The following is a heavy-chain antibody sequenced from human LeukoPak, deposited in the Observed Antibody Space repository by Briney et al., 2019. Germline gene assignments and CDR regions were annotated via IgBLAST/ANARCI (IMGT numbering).Heavy chain of an antibody. D-gene: IGHD6-19*01. CDR3: ARGPQWRGDYYYMDV. CDR1: GYTFINYG. V-gene: IGHV1-8*02. CDR2: MNPNSGNK. Sequence: ASVKVSCKSSGYTFINYGISWVRQAPGQGLEWMGWMNPNSGNKGYAQKFQGRVTMTMNTSITTAYMELSSLRSEDTAVYYCARGPQWRGDYYYMDVWGRGTTVTVSS. J-gene: IGHJ6*03.